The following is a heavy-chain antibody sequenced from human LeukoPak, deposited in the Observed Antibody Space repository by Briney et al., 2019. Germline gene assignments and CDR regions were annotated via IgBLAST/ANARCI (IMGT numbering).Heavy chain of an antibody. D-gene: IGHD2-8*02. V-gene: IGHV3-7*01. CDR2: INQDGSEK. J-gene: IGHJ6*03. CDR1: GLTVSGYW. Sequence: PGGSLRLSCAASGLTVSGYWLTWVRQAPGQGLEWVANINQDGSEKNYVDSVKGRFTISRDNADNPLYLEMTNLRVEDTAVYYCASRYCTGVNCFAASYMCMDVWGKGPTVTVSS. CDR3: ASRYCTGVNCFAASYMCMDV.